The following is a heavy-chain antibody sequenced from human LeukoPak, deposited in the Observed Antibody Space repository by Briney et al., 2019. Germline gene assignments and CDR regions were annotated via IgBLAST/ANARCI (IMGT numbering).Heavy chain of an antibody. CDR3: ARVGVGARFDY. V-gene: IGHV3-9*01. CDR2: ISWNSGSI. D-gene: IGHD1-26*01. J-gene: IGHJ4*02. Sequence: GGSLRLSCAASGFTFDDYAMHWVRQAPGKGLEWVSGISWNSGSIGYADSVKGRLTISRDNAKNSLYLQMNSLRAEDTAVYYCARVGVGARFDYWGQGTLVTVSS. CDR1: GFTFDDYA.